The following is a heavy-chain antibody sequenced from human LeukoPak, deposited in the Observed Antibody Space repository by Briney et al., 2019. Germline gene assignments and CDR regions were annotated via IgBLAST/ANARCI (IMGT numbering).Heavy chain of an antibody. CDR3: ASAAAGISRYHAFDI. D-gene: IGHD6-13*01. J-gene: IGHJ3*02. V-gene: IGHV1-18*01. Sequence: GASVKVSCKASGYSFSTYPINWVRQAPGQGLEWMGWISAYNGNTNYAQKLQGRVTMTTDTSTSTAYMELRSLRSDDTAVYYCASAAAGISRYHAFDIWGQGTMVTVSS. CDR1: GYSFSTYP. CDR2: ISAYNGNT.